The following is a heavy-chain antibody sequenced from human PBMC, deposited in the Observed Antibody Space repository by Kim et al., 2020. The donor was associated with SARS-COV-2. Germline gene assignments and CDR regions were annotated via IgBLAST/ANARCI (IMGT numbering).Heavy chain of an antibody. J-gene: IGHJ4*02. Sequence: GGSLRLSCSGSGFSLRSFWMNWVRQAPGKGPEWVATISPDGGEKGYVDSVKGRFTISRDSADKSLYLQMNSLRAEDSAVYYCVRDSNYWKFDYWGQGTLVTVSS. V-gene: IGHV3-7*01. D-gene: IGHD1-1*01. CDR2: ISPDGGEK. CDR3: VRDSNYWKFDY. CDR1: GFSLRSFW.